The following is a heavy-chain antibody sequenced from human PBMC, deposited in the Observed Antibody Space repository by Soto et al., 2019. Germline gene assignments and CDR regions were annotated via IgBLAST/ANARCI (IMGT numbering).Heavy chain of an antibody. J-gene: IGHJ3*02. Sequence: ASVKVSCKASGYTFTSYGISWVRQAPGQGLEWMGWISAYNGNTNYAQKLQGRVTMTTDESTSTAYMELRSLRSEDTAVYYCAREIPQTLRYFDWAPDRDAFEIWGQGTMVTVSS. D-gene: IGHD3-9*01. CDR2: ISAYNGNT. V-gene: IGHV1-18*01. CDR1: GYTFTSYG. CDR3: AREIPQTLRYFDWAPDRDAFEI.